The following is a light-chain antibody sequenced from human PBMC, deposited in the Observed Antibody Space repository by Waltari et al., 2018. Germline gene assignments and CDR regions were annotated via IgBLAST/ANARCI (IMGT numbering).Light chain of an antibody. V-gene: IGLV3-21*03. Sequence: SYVVTQPPSVSLAPGKTATITCGGADIGRTNVCWYQQRPGQAPVLVVYDNSDRSSGAPERFSGSNSGDTATLTISRVEVGDEADFYCQVWDSTTDHAIFGGGTKLTVL. J-gene: IGLJ2*01. CDR2: DNS. CDR3: QVWDSTTDHAI. CDR1: DIGRTN.